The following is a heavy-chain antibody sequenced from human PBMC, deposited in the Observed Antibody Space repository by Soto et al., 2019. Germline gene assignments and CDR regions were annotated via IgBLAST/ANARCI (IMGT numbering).Heavy chain of an antibody. Sequence: PGGSLRLSCAASGFGFNGYDMHWVRQAPGKNLEWVAAISTAGDTYYLGSVKGRFTISREDAKNSLSLQMNSLRVGDTAVYYCARGGDRFDGMDVWGQGTTVTVPS. CDR2: ISTAGDT. J-gene: IGHJ6*02. CDR3: ARGGDRFDGMDV. V-gene: IGHV3-13*01. CDR1: GFGFNGYD. D-gene: IGHD3-16*01.